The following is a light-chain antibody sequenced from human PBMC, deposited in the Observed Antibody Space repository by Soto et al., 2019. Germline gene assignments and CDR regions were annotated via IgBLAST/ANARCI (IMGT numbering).Light chain of an antibody. Sequence: DIVLTQSPGTLSLSPGERATLSCRASESVDSNYLAWYQQKSGQAPRLLISGASSRATGIPDRFSGSGSGTDFTLTISRLEPEDFAVYYCQQYAYSPGTFGQGTKVDIK. V-gene: IGKV3-20*01. CDR3: QQYAYSPGT. CDR2: GAS. J-gene: IGKJ1*01. CDR1: ESVDSNY.